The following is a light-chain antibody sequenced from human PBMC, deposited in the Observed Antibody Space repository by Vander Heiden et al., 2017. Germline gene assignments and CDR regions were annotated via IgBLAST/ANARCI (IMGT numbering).Light chain of an antibody. Sequence: ELVLTQSPATLSLSPGERATLSCSASQSVSSYLAWYQQKPGQAPRLLIYDASNRATGIPARFSGSGSGTDFTLTISSLEPEDFAVYYCQQRSNWPPTVTFGGGTKVEIK. CDR2: DAS. V-gene: IGKV3-11*01. J-gene: IGKJ4*01. CDR1: QSVSSY. CDR3: QQRSNWPPTVT.